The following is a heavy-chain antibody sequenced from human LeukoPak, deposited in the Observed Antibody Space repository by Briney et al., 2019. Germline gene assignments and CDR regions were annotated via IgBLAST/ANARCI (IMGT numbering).Heavy chain of an antibody. CDR3: ARVGVGPSATTFDY. J-gene: IGHJ4*02. V-gene: IGHV4-59*01. CDR1: GGSITSYY. Sequence: PSETLSLTCTVSGGSITSYYWSWIRQPPGKGLEWIGYIYYSGSTNYNPSLKSRVTLSADTSKNQFSLKLSSVTAADTAVYYCARVGVGPSATTFDYWGLGTLVTVSS. CDR2: IYYSGST. D-gene: IGHD2-2*01.